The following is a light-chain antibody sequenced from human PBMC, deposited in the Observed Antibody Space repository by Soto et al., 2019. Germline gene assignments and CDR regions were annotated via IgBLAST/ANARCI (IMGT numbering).Light chain of an antibody. CDR1: QSILFSSNNKNY. Sequence: DIVMTQSPASLAVSLGERATINCKSSQSILFSSNNKNYLTWYQQKPGQPPKPLMYWASTRESGVPDRFSGSGSQPDFTLTSSSLQAEDVAVYYCQQYYSNPVTFGGGTNVEIK. CDR3: QQYYSNPVT. V-gene: IGKV4-1*01. CDR2: WAS. J-gene: IGKJ4*01.